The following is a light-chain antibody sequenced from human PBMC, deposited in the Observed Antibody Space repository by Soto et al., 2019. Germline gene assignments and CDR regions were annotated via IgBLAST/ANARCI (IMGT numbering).Light chain of an antibody. CDR1: QSVSSY. Sequence: EIVLTQSPATLSLSPGERATLSCRASQSVSSYLAWYQQKPGQAPRLLIYDASTRATGIPARFSGSGSGTDFTLTISSLEPEDFAVYYCQQRSNWLWTFGQGTKVDI. CDR3: QQRSNWLWT. J-gene: IGKJ1*01. CDR2: DAS. V-gene: IGKV3-11*01.